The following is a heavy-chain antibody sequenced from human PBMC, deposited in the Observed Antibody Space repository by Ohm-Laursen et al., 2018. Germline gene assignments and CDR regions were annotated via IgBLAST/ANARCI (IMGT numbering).Heavy chain of an antibody. D-gene: IGHD2-2*01. V-gene: IGHV4-31*01. J-gene: IGHJ4*02. CDR2: ISYSGST. CDR3: AGGYQLPYY. CDR1: GGSITSNGYH. Sequence: TLSLTCTVSGGSITSNGYHWSWIRQPPGKGLEWIGYISYSGSTYYNPSLRSLVTISLDTSKNQFPLSLTSVMAADTAIYFCAGGYQLPYYWGQGSLVTVSS.